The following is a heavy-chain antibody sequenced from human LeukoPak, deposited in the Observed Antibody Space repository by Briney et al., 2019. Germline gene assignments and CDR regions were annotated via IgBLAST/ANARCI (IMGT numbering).Heavy chain of an antibody. V-gene: IGHV4-38-2*01. D-gene: IGHD1-1*01. CDR1: GYFVSSAYY. CDR3: ASRTTVTNALSFDF. CDR2: IYSTGST. J-gene: IGHJ4*02. Sequence: PSETLSLTCDVSGYFVSSAYYWGWIGQSPGKGLEWIGNIYSTGSTYYNPSLQSRVTISVGASKNQFSLRLSSLTSADRAVYYCASRTTVTNALSFDFWGQGILVTVSS.